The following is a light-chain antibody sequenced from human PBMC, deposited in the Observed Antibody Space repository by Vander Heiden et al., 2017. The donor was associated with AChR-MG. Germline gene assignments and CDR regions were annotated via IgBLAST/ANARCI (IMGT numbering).Light chain of an antibody. CDR1: SSNIGAGYD. J-gene: IGLJ2*01. Sequence: QSVLTQPPSVSGAPGPRVTISCTGRSSNIGAGYDVHWYQQLPGTAPKLLSYDNANRPSGVPDRFTGSRSGSSASLAITGLQAEDEADYYCQSYDSRLSGSVFGGGTKVTVL. V-gene: IGLV1-40*01. CDR3: QSYDSRLSGSV. CDR2: DNA.